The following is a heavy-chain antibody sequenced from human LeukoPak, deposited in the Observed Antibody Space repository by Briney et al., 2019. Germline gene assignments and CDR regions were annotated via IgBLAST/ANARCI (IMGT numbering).Heavy chain of an antibody. V-gene: IGHV4-31*03. CDR1: GGSISSGGYS. Sequence: SQTLSLTCTVSGGSISSGGYSWSWIRQHPGKGLEWIGYIYYSGSTYYNPSLKSRVTISVDTSKNQFSLKLSSVTAADTAVYYCARRGQYYYDSSGYFDYWGQGTLVTVSS. CDR3: ARRGQYYYDSSGYFDY. D-gene: IGHD3-22*01. CDR2: IYYSGST. J-gene: IGHJ4*02.